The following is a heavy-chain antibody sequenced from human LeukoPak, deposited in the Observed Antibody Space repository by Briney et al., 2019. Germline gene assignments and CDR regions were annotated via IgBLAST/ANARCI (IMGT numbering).Heavy chain of an antibody. CDR3: ARHDDYGGIYFDY. CDR1: GGSICSYY. V-gene: IGHV4-59*08. CDR2: IYYSGST. Sequence: SETLSLTCTVSGGSICSYYWSWIRQPPGEGLEWIGYIYYSGSTNYNPSLKSRVTISVDTSKNQFSLKLSSVTAADTAVYYCARHDDYGGIYFDYWGQGTLVTVSS. D-gene: IGHD4-23*01. J-gene: IGHJ4*02.